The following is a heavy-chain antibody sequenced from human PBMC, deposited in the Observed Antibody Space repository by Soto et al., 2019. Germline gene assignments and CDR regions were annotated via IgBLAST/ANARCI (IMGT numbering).Heavy chain of an antibody. CDR3: AKDRRYGYSSSWYSNYFDY. D-gene: IGHD6-13*01. J-gene: IGHJ4*02. Sequence: EVQLLESGGGLVQPGGSLRLSCAASGFTFSSYAMSWVRQAPGKGLEWVSAISGSGGSTYYTDSVKGRFIISRDNSKNTLYLQMNSLRAEDTAVYYCAKDRRYGYSSSWYSNYFDYWGQGTLVTVSS. V-gene: IGHV3-23*01. CDR2: ISGSGGST. CDR1: GFTFSSYA.